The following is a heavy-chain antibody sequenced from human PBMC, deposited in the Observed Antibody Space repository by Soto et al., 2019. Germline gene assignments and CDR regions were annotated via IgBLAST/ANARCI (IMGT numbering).Heavy chain of an antibody. J-gene: IGHJ4*02. CDR3: ARTRGYGDCDY. D-gene: IGHD4-17*01. CDR2: IYYSGST. V-gene: IGHV4-30-4*01. CDR1: GGSISSSNW. Sequence: SETLSLTCAVSGGSISSSNWWSWVRQPPGKGLEWIGYIYYSGSTYYNPSLKSRVTISLDTSKNQFSLKLSSVTAADTAVYYCARTRGYGDCDYWGQGTLVTVSS.